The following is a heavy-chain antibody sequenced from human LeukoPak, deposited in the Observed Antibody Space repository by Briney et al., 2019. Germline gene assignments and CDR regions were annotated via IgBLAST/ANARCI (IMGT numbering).Heavy chain of an antibody. CDR2: ISGSGGTK. J-gene: IGHJ5*02. V-gene: IGHV3-23*01. Sequence: GGSLGLSCAASGFTFSSYAMSWVRKAPGKGLEWVSGISGSGGTKDYADTVKGRFTISRENSKNTLYLQMNSLRAEDTAVYYCARAGYCSSSSCYNNWFDPWGQGTLVTVSS. CDR3: ARAGYCSSSSCYNNWFDP. D-gene: IGHD2-2*02. CDR1: GFTFSSYA.